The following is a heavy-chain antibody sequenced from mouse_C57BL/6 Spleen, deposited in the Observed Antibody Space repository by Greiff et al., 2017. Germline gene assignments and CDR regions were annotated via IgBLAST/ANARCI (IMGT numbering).Heavy chain of an antibody. CDR3: ARGVGGNY. D-gene: IGHD1-1*01. CDR1: GYSITSGYY. J-gene: IGHJ4*01. CDR2: ISYDGSN. V-gene: IGHV3-6*01. Sequence: EVKLQESGPGLVKPSQSLSLTCSVTGYSITSGYYWNWIRQFPGNKLEWMGYISYDGSNNYNPSLKNRISITRDTSKNQFFLKLNSVTTEDTATYYCARGVGGNYWGQGTSVTVSS.